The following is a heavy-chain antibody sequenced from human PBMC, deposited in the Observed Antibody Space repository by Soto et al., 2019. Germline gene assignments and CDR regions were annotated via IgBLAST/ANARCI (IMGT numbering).Heavy chain of an antibody. CDR2: IYRSGST. V-gene: IGHV4-38-2*01. Sequence: SETLSLTCVVSNFSISSGYYWGWIRQSPGKGLEWIASIYRSGSTSYNPSLKSRVTISVDTSKNQFSLKLSSVTAADTAVYYCASSAYYYGMDVWGQGTTVTVSS. J-gene: IGHJ6*02. D-gene: IGHD2-15*01. CDR1: NFSISSGYY. CDR3: ASSAYYYGMDV.